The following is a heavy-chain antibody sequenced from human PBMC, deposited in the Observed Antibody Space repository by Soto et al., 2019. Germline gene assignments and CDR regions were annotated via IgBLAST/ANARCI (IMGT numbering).Heavy chain of an antibody. CDR2: ISAYNGNT. D-gene: IGHD3-3*01. V-gene: IGHV1-18*01. CDR3: ARGGGLQCDFWSGYTLYYFDY. J-gene: IGHJ4*02. CDR1: GYTFTSYG. Sequence: GASVKVSCKASGYTFTSYGISWVRQAPGQGLEWMGWISAYNGNTNYAQKLQGRVTMTTDTSTSTAYMELRSLRSDDTAVYYCARGGGLQCDFWSGYTLYYFDYWGQGTLVTVSS.